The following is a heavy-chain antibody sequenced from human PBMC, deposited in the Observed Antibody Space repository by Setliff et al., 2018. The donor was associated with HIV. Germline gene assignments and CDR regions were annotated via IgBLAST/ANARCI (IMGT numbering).Heavy chain of an antibody. D-gene: IGHD4-4*01. CDR1: GGSISSGSDY. CDR3: ARGKWGGLHHYFFDH. CDR2: IHISGTT. Sequence: PSETLSLTCTVSGGSISSGSDYWSWIRQPAGKGLEWIGQIHISGTTNYNPSLKSRVTISIDPPNNRFSLQLSSVTAADTAVYYCARGKWGGLHHYFFDHWGQGALVTVSS. J-gene: IGHJ4*02. V-gene: IGHV4-61*09.